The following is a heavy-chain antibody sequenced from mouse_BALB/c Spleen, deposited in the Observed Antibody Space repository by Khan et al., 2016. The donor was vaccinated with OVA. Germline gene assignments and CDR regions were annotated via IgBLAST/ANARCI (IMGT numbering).Heavy chain of an antibody. J-gene: IGHJ4*01. CDR3: ARGIYYDYAYYYAMDY. D-gene: IGHD2-4*01. V-gene: IGHV2-6-7*01. CDR2: IWGDGST. Sequence: QVQLKESGPGLVAPSQSLSITCTVSGFSLTGYGVNWVRQPPGKGLEWLGMIWGDGSTDYNSALKSRLSISKDNSNSQVFLKMNSLHTDDTARYYCARGIYYDYAYYYAMDYWGQGTSVTVSS. CDR1: GFSLTGYG.